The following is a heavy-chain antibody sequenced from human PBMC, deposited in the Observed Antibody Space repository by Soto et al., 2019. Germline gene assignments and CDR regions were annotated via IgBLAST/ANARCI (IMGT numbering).Heavy chain of an antibody. CDR3: ARSFGWYAIDH. CDR2: IHHSGST. CDR1: SASIITEQR. D-gene: IGHD6-19*01. V-gene: IGHV4-4*02. J-gene: IGHJ4*02. Sequence: QMQLQESGPGLVKPSETLSLTCAVSSASIITEQRWTWVRQPPGKGLEWIGEIHHSGSTNNNPSLRSRVTMSVDKSQNPFSLNLNSVTAADTALYYCARSFGWYAIDHWGQGTLVIVSS.